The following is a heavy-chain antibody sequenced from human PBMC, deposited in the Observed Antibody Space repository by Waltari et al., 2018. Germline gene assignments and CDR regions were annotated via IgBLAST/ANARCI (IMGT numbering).Heavy chain of an antibody. Sequence: QVQLQESGPGLVKPSETLSLTCTVSGGSIRSYYWSWLRQPAGQGLEWIGRIYTSGSTNYNPSLKSRVTMSVDTSKNQFSLKLSSVTAADTAVYYCARENYCSSTSCYTPWFDPWGQGTLVTVSS. J-gene: IGHJ5*02. CDR3: ARENYCSSTSCYTPWFDP. V-gene: IGHV4-4*07. D-gene: IGHD2-2*02. CDR2: IYTSGST. CDR1: GGSIRSYY.